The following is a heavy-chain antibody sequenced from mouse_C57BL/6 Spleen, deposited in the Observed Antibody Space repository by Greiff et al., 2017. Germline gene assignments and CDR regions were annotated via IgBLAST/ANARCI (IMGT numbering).Heavy chain of an antibody. J-gene: IGHJ2*01. D-gene: IGHD3-2*02. CDR1: GYTFTDYE. CDR3: KGGSGYDFDD. Sequence: QVQLQQSGAELVRPGASVTLSCKASGYTFTDYELHWVKQTPVHGLEWIGAIDPETGGTAYNQKFKGKAILTADKSSSTAYMELRSLTSEDSAVYYCKGGSGYDFDDWGQGTTLTVSS. CDR2: IDPETGGT. V-gene: IGHV1-15*01.